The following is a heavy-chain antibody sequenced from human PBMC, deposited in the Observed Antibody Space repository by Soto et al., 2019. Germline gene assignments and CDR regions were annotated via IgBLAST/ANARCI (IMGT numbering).Heavy chain of an antibody. CDR1: GFTVSSNY. Sequence: PGGSLRLSCAASGFTVSSNYMSWVRQAPGKGLEWVSVIYSGGSTYYADSVKGRFTISRDNSKNTLYLQMNSLRAEDTAVYYCARDLGHYYDSSGYGYRGQGTLVTVSS. CDR3: ARDLGHYYDSSGYGY. J-gene: IGHJ4*02. CDR2: IYSGGST. V-gene: IGHV3-53*01. D-gene: IGHD3-22*01.